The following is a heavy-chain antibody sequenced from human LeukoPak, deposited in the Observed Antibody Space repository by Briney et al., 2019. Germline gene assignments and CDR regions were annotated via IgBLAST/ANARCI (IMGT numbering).Heavy chain of an antibody. V-gene: IGHV1-69*13. D-gene: IGHD3-22*01. CDR3: ASHYYDSSGYYYGFDY. J-gene: IGHJ4*02. CDR2: IIPIFGTA. Sequence: ASVKVSCKASGGTFSSYAISWVRQAPGQGLESMGGIIPIFGTANYAQKFQGRVTITADESTSTAYMELSSLRSEDTAVYYCASHYYDSSGYYYGFDYWGQGTLVTVSS. CDR1: GGTFSSYA.